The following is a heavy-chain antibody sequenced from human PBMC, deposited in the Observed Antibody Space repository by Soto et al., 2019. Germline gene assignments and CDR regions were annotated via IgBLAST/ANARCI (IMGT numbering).Heavy chain of an antibody. CDR1: GGSISSGGYY. J-gene: IGHJ4*02. D-gene: IGHD1-1*01. CDR3: ARWPQLEPRFDY. Sequence: QVQLQESGPGLVKPSQTLSLTCSVSGGSISSGGYYWSWIRQHPGKGLEWIGYIYYSGSTYYNPSLKSLVTISVDTSKNRFSLRLSSVTAADTAVYYCARWPQLEPRFDYWGQGTLVTVSS. V-gene: IGHV4-31*01. CDR2: IYYSGST.